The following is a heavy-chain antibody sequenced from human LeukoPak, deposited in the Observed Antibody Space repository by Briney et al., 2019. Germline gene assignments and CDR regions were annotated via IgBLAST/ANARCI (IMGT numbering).Heavy chain of an antibody. CDR2: IRYDGGNK. J-gene: IGHJ2*01. CDR1: GLTFSSYG. CDR3: ARGATDHWGSFWYFDL. Sequence: GGSLRLSCAASGLTFSSYGMHWGRQAPGKGLEWVAFIRYDGGNKKYVDSVKGRFTISRDNSKNTLYLQMNSLRAEDTAVYYCARGATDHWGSFWYFDLWGRGTLVTVSS. D-gene: IGHD3-16*01. V-gene: IGHV3-30*02.